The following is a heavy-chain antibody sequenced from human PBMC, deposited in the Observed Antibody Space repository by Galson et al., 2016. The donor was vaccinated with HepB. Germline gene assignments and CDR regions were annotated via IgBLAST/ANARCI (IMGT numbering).Heavy chain of an antibody. CDR2: MYYNGAT. J-gene: IGHJ2*01. D-gene: IGHD1-14*01. Sequence: TLSLTCTVSGGSVSSSYYWGWIRQHPGKGLEWIGYMYYNGATYYSPSLKSRATISSDMSANQFSLKLSSVTAADTAVYYCARDANHWHIDLWGRGTLVTVSS. CDR3: ARDANHWHIDL. V-gene: IGHV4-31*03. CDR1: GGSVSSSYY.